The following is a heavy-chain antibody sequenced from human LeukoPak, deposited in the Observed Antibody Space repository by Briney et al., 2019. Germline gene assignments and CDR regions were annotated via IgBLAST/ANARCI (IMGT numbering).Heavy chain of an antibody. V-gene: IGHV1-69*13. CDR1: GGTFSIYA. CDR3: ARSLGMGYNI. J-gene: IGHJ3*02. D-gene: IGHD5-24*01. CDR2: IIPIFGTA. Sequence: SVTVSCKASGGTFSIYAISWVRQAPGQGLEWMGGIIPIFGTANYAQKFQGRVTITADESTSTAYMELSSLRSEDTAVYYCARSLGMGYNIWGQGTMVTVSS.